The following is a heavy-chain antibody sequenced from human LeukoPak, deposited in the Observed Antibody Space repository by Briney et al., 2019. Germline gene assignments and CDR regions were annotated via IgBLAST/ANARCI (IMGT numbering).Heavy chain of an antibody. Sequence: SETLSLTCTVSGGSISSGSYYWSWIRQPAGKGLEWIGRIYTSGSTNYNPSLKSRVTISVDTSNNQFSLKLSSVTAADTAVYYCARYSSGCFHYWGQGTLVTVSS. D-gene: IGHD6-19*01. CDR1: GGSISSGSYY. CDR3: ARYSSGCFHY. V-gene: IGHV4-61*02. J-gene: IGHJ4*02. CDR2: IYTSGST.